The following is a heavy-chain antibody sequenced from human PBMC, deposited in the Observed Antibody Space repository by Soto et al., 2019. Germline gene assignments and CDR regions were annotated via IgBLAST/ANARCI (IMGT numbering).Heavy chain of an antibody. Sequence: GGSLRLSCAASGFTFRSFTMNWVRQAPGKGLEWVSTISSNSAYIYYTDALRGRFTISRDNAKNSLHLQMNSLRAEDTAVYYCTRDVSRDSSARGWFDPWGPGTLVTVSS. CDR1: GFTFRSFT. V-gene: IGHV3-21*01. CDR3: TRDVSRDSSARGWFDP. D-gene: IGHD6-13*01. J-gene: IGHJ5*02. CDR2: ISSNSAYI.